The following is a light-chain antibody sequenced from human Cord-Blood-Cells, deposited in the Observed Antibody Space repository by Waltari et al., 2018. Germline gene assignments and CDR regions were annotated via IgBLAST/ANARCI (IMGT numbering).Light chain of an antibody. CDR3: CSYAGSSTWV. CDR1: SSDVGRYNL. J-gene: IGLJ3*02. V-gene: IGLV2-23*01. CDR2: EGS. Sequence: QSALPQPASVSGSPGQSIPLSCTGPSSDVGRYNLVPWYQQHPGKAPKLMIYEGSKRPSGVSNRFSGSKSGNTASLTISGLQAEDEADYYCCSYAGSSTWVFGGGTKLTVL.